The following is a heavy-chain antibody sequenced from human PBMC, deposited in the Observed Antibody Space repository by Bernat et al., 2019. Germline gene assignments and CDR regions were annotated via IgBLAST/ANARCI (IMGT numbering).Heavy chain of an antibody. D-gene: IGHD2-2*01. V-gene: IGHV3-48*03. J-gene: IGHJ4*02. CDR2: ISSSGSTI. CDR3: VRDSNAGSYGDY. Sequence: VQLVESGGGLVQPGGSLRLSCAASGFTFSSYEMNWVRQAPGKGLEWVSYISSSGSTIYYADSVKGRFTISRGNVKNSLYLQMNSLRAEDTAVYYCVRDSNAGSYGDYWGQGTLVTVSS. CDR1: GFTFSSYE.